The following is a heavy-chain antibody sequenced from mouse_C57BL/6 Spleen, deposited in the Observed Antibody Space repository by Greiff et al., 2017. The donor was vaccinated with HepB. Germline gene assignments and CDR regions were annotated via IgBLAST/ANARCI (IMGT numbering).Heavy chain of an antibody. J-gene: IGHJ2*01. CDR1: GYTFTSYW. Sequence: VQLQQPGAELVMPGASVKLSCKASGYTFTSYWMHGVKQRPGQGLEWIGEIDPSDSYTNYNQKFKGKSTLTVDKSSSTAYMQLSSLTSEDSAVYYCARRLDYSNYGEYFDYWGQGTTLTVSS. V-gene: IGHV1-69*01. D-gene: IGHD2-5*01. CDR2: IDPSDSYT. CDR3: ARRLDYSNYGEYFDY.